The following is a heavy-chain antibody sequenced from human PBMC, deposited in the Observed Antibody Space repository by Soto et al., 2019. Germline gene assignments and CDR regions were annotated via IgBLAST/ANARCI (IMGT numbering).Heavy chain of an antibody. D-gene: IGHD2-2*01. Sequence: GESLKISCKGSGYSFTSYWIGWVRQMPGKGLEWMGIIYPGDSDTRYSPSFQGQVTISADKSISTAYLQWSSLKASDTAMYYCERGGRTSRYGMDVWGQANTVTGSS. CDR2: IYPGDSDT. CDR1: GYSFTSYW. CDR3: ERGGRTSRYGMDV. V-gene: IGHV5-51*01. J-gene: IGHJ6*02.